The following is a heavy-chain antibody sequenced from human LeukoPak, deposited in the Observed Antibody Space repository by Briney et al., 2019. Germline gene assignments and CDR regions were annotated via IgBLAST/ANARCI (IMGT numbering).Heavy chain of an antibody. D-gene: IGHD6-13*01. V-gene: IGHV1-18*01. CDR1: GYTFTSYG. J-gene: IGHJ4*02. Sequence: ASVKVSCKASGYTFTSYGISWVRQAPGQGLEWMGWISAYNGNTNYAQKLQGRVTMTEDTSTDTAYMELSSLRSEDTAVYYCATSLGSSWYLGPEDWGQGTLVTVSS. CDR2: ISAYNGNT. CDR3: ATSLGSSWYLGPED.